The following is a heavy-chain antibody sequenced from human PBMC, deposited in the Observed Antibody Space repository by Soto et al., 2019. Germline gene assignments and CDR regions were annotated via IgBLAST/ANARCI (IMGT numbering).Heavy chain of an antibody. D-gene: IGHD2-2*01. Sequence: SETLSLTCTVSGTSISSYYWSWIRQPPGKGLEWIANIHYSGTTNYNPSLASRVTLSVDTSKNQFSLKMTSVTAADRAMYFCARYNSYARDYWGRGTLGIVSA. V-gene: IGHV4-59*01. CDR3: ARYNSYARDY. CDR1: GTSISSYY. J-gene: IGHJ4*02. CDR2: IHYSGTT.